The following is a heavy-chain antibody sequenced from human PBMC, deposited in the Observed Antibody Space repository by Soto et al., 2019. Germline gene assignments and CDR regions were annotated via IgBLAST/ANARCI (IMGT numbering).Heavy chain of an antibody. CDR2: IYSDGNT. V-gene: IGHV3-66*01. CDR3: ARGGSDWYSFIY. D-gene: IGHD6-19*01. CDR1: GFTVSSNY. J-gene: IGHJ4*02. Sequence: GGSLRLSCAASGFTVSSNYMSWVRQAPGKGLEWVSVIYSDGNTYYADSVKVRFTISRDNSKNTLDLQMNSLRAEDTAVYYCARGGSDWYSFIYWGQGTLVTVSS.